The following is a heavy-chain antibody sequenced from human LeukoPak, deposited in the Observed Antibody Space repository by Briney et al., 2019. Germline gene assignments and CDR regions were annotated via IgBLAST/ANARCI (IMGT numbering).Heavy chain of an antibody. J-gene: IGHJ4*02. D-gene: IGHD2-2*01. V-gene: IGHV1-69*04. CDR1: GGTFSNYA. Sequence: ASVKVSCKASGGTFSNYAINWVRQAPGQGLEWMGRIIPILDIANYAQKFQGRVTITADKSTSTAYMELSSLRSEDTAVYYCARDHKYCDSTTCYAAYAYWGQGTLVTVSS. CDR3: ARDHKYCDSTTCYAAYAY. CDR2: IIPILDIA.